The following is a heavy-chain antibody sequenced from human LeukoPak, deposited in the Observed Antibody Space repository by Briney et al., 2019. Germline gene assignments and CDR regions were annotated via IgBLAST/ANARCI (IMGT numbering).Heavy chain of an antibody. V-gene: IGHV3-23*01. CDR3: AKDHYDFWSGYYYYYYMDV. CDR1: GFTFSSYA. D-gene: IGHD3-3*01. CDR2: ISGSGGST. J-gene: IGHJ6*03. Sequence: GGSLRLSCAASGFTFSSYAMSWVRQAPGKGLEWVSAISGSGGSTYYADSVKGRFTISRDNSKNTLYLQMNSLRAEDTAVYYCAKDHYDFWSGYYYYYYMDVWGKGTTVTVSS.